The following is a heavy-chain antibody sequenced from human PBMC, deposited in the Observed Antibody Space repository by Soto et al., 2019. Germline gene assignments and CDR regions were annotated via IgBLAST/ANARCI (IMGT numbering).Heavy chain of an antibody. CDR2: ISAYNGNT. CDR3: ATRIAAAVGIEYFQH. CDR1: GYTFTSYG. J-gene: IGHJ1*01. Sequence: QVQLVQSGAEVKKPGASVKVSCKASGYTFTSYGISWVRQAPGQGLEWMGWISAYNGNTNYAQKLQGRVTMTTDTSTSTADMELRSLRADDTAVYYCATRIAAAVGIEYFQHWGQGTLVTVSS. D-gene: IGHD6-13*01. V-gene: IGHV1-18*01.